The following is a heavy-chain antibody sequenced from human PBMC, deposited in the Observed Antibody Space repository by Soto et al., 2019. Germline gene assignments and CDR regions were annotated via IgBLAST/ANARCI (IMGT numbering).Heavy chain of an antibody. J-gene: IGHJ4*02. CDR2: ISSTTNYI. V-gene: IGHV3-21*01. Sequence: GGSLRLSCAASGFTFTRYSMNWVRQAPGKGLEWVSSISSTTNYIYYADSMKGRFTVSRDNAKNSVYLDMNSLSAEDTAVYYCARETEDLTSIFDYWGQGTLVTVSS. CDR3: ARETEDLTSIFDY. CDR1: GFTFTRYS.